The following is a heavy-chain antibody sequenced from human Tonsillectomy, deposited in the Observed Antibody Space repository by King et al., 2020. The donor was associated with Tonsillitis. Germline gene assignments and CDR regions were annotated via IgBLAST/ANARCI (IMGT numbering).Heavy chain of an antibody. D-gene: IGHD6-13*01. CDR2: ISGSGGIT. Sequence: VQLVESGGGLVQPGGSLRLSCATSGFTFSSYAMSWVRQAPGKGLEWVSAISGSGGITYYADSVKGRFTISRDNSKNTLYLQMNSLRAEGTAVYYCAKFPRSSSSWYRYYMDVWGKGTTVTVSS. V-gene: IGHV3-23*04. CDR3: AKFPRSSSSWYRYYMDV. J-gene: IGHJ6*03. CDR1: GFTFSSYA.